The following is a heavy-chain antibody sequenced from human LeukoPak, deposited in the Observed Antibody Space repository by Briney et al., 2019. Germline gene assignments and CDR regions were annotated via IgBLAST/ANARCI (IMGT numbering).Heavy chain of an antibody. V-gene: IGHV4-61*02. CDR3: AREPTSRVRGVITDAFDI. J-gene: IGHJ3*02. CDR1: GGSISSGSYY. D-gene: IGHD3-10*01. CDR2: IYTSGST. Sequence: PSQTLSLTCTVSGGSISSGSYYWSWIRQPAGNGLERIGRIYTSGSTNYNPSLKSRVTISVDTSKNQFSLKLSSVTAADTAVYYCAREPTSRVRGVITDAFDIWGQGTMVTVSS.